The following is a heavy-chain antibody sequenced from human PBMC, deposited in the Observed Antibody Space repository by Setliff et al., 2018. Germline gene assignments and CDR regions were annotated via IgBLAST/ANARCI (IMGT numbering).Heavy chain of an antibody. D-gene: IGHD6-6*01. CDR2: ISAYTGKA. CDR3: ARDERAIEARQEYFQY. CDR1: GYTFTSYG. V-gene: IGHV1-18*01. Sequence: ASVKVSCKASGYTFTSYGISWVRQAPGQGLEWMGWISAYTGKADYAHNFQDRLTMTTDTSTNTAYMELRSLTSDDTAVYFCARDERAIEARQEYFQYWGQGTLVTVSS. J-gene: IGHJ1*01.